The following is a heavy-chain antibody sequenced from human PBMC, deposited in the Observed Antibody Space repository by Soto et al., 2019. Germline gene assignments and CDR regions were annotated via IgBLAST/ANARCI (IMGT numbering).Heavy chain of an antibody. CDR3: ASFITIFGVVAYFDY. D-gene: IGHD3-3*01. CDR2: IYYSGST. J-gene: IGHJ4*02. V-gene: IGHV4-59*01. CDR1: GGSISSYY. Sequence: QVQLQESGPGLVKPSETLSLTCTVSGGSISSYYWSWIRQPPGKGLEWIGYIYYSGSTNYKPSLKSRVTISVDTSKNQFSLKLSSVTAADTAVYYCASFITIFGVVAYFDYWGQGTLVTVSS.